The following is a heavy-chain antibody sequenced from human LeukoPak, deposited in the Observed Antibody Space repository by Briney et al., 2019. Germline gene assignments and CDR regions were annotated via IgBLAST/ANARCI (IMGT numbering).Heavy chain of an antibody. V-gene: IGHV1-18*04. J-gene: IGHJ6*02. CDR3: ARGVVFSGRGMDV. Sequence: ASVKVSCKASGYTFTGYYMHWVRQAPGQGLEWMGWISAYNGNTNYAQKLQGRVTMTTDTSTSTAYMEPRSLRSDDTAVYYCARGVVFSGRGMDVWGQGTTVTVSS. CDR1: GYTFTGYY. D-gene: IGHD1-26*01. CDR2: ISAYNGNT.